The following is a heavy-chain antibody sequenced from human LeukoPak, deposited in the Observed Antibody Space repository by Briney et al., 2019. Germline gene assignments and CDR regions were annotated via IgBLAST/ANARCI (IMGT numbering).Heavy chain of an antibody. CDR3: ARQSGYGMDA. J-gene: IGHJ6*02. CDR2: ITSDGSST. V-gene: IGHV3-74*01. CDR1: GFTFNYYW. Sequence: GGSLRLSCAASGFTFNYYWMHWVRQAPGKGLVWVSRITSDGSSTTYADSVRGRFTISRDNAKNTLYLQMNSLRAEDTAVYYCARQSGYGMDARGQGTTVTVSS.